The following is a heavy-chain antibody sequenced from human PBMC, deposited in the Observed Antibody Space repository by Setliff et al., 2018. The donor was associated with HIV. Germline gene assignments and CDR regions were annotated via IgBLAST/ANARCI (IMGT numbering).Heavy chain of an antibody. CDR3: ATNPEMATINYYYYYMDV. CDR2: IIPIFGTP. V-gene: IGHV1-69*13. Sequence: ASVKVSCKASGGTFRGFGISWVVQAPGQGLEWMGQIIPIFGTPRYAQKFQGRVTITADESTSTVYMELSSLRSEDTAVYYCATNPEMATINYYYYYMDVWGKGTRSPSP. J-gene: IGHJ6*03. CDR1: GGTFRGFG. D-gene: IGHD5-12*01.